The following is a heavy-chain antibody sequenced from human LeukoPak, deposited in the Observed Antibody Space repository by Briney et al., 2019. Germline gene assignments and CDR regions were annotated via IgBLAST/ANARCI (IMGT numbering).Heavy chain of an antibody. D-gene: IGHD4-23*01. CDR2: IYYSGST. CDR1: GGSISTYY. CDR3: ARHGGGNSIYYLDY. J-gene: IGHJ4*02. V-gene: IGHV4-59*08. Sequence: PSETLSLTCSVSGGSISTYYWSWIRQPPGKGLEWIGHIYYSGSTNYNPSLKSRVTLSADTSKNQFSLRLNSMTAADTAVYYCARHGGGNSIYYLDYWGQGALVTVSS.